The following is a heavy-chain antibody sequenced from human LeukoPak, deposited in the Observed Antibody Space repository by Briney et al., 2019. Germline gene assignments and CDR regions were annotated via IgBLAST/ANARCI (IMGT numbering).Heavy chain of an antibody. CDR3: ARVDCSSASCPADH. D-gene: IGHD2-2*01. J-gene: IGHJ4*02. CDR1: GGSISIYY. Sequence: SETLSLTCTVSGGSISIYYWSWIRQPPGKGLEWIGFVYHTGSTNYNPSLTSRVTISVDTSKNQFSLNLKSVTAADTAVYYCARVDCSSASCPADHWGQGTLVTVSS. CDR2: VYHTGST. V-gene: IGHV4-59*01.